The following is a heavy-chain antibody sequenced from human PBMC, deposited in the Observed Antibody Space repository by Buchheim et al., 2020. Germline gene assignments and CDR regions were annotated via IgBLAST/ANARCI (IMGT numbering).Heavy chain of an antibody. V-gene: IGHV3-11*06. CDR1: GFTFSDYY. J-gene: IGHJ6*02. Sequence: QVQLVESGGGLVKPGGSLRLSCAASGFTFSDYYMSWIRQAPGKGLEWVSYISSSSSYTNYADSVKGRFNISSENAKNLMYLQMNSLRAEDTAVYYCARDVKWELPPDYYYYYGMDVWGQGTT. CDR2: ISSSSSYT. CDR3: ARDVKWELPPDYYYYYGMDV. D-gene: IGHD1-26*01.